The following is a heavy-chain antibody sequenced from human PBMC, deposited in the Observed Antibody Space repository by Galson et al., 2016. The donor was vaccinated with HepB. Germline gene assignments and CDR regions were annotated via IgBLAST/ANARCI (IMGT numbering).Heavy chain of an antibody. D-gene: IGHD5-24*01. CDR1: GFTFRNYW. V-gene: IGHV3-7*01. Sequence: SLRLSCAASGFTFRNYWMSWVRQAPGKGLEWVANIKEDGSEDYCVDAVRGRFTISRDNAKNSLYFQMNCLKVEDTAIYYCVREGLADGSYFDYWGQGTLVTVSS. CDR3: VREGLADGSYFDY. CDR2: IKEDGSED. J-gene: IGHJ4*02.